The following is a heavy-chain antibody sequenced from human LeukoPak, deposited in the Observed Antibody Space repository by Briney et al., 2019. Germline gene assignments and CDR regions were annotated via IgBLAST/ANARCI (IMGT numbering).Heavy chain of an antibody. D-gene: IGHD3-10*01. CDR2: ISSSSSYI. CDR1: GFTFSSYS. Sequence: GGSLRLSCAASGFTFSSYSMNWVRQAPGKGLECVSSISSSSSYIYYADSVKGRFTISRDNAKHSLYLQMNSLRAEDTAVYYCARDLTTYYYGSGSYYKAFYFDYWGQGTLVTVSS. J-gene: IGHJ4*02. CDR3: ARDLTTYYYGSGSYYKAFYFDY. V-gene: IGHV3-21*01.